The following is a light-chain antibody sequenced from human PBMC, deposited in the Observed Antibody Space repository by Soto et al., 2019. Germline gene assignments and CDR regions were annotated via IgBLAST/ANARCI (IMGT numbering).Light chain of an antibody. CDR1: QSVSSGF. V-gene: IGKV3-20*01. Sequence: EIVLTQSPGTLSLSPGERATLSCRASQSVSSGFLACYQQTPGQATRLLFYGSSSRATGIPDRFSGSGSGTDSTIIISLLSPEDVVVYCQQQYGSSVTFGGGTKVEIK. J-gene: IGKJ4*02. CDR3: QQYGSSVT. CDR2: GSS.